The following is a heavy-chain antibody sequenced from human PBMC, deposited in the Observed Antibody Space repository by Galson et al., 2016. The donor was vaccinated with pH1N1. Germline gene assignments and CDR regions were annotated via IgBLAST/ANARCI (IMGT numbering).Heavy chain of an antibody. CDR1: GFTFSHYW. CDR2: IKENGSGK. D-gene: IGHD3-16*01. J-gene: IGHJ4*02. CDR3: AGHLFSASESPFEY. Sequence: SLRLSCAASGFTFSHYWMSWVRQAPGKGPEWVANIKENGSGKYYLDSVKGRFTISRDNAKHSVSLQLDSLRAEDTAVYYCAGHLFSASESPFEYWGQGALVTVSS. V-gene: IGHV3-7*01.